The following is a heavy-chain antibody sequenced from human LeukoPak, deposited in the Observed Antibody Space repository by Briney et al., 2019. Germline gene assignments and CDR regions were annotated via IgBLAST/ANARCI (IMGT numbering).Heavy chain of an antibody. CDR3: ARAYCSGGSCKYTNWFDP. D-gene: IGHD2-15*01. J-gene: IGHJ5*02. CDR2: FYYSGST. Sequence: SQTLSLTCTVSGGSISSGGYYWSWIRQHPGKGLEWIGYFYYSGSTYYNPSLKSRVTISVDTSKNQFSLKLSSVTAADTAVYYCARAYCSGGSCKYTNWFDPWGQGTLATVSS. CDR1: GGSISSGGYY. V-gene: IGHV4-31*03.